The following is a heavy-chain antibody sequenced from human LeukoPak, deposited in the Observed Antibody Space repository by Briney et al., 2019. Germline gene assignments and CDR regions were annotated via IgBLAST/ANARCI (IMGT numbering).Heavy chain of an antibody. Sequence: SETLSLTCTVSGGSISSSSYYWSWIRQPPGKGLEWIGYIYYSGSTNYNPSLKSRVTISVDTSKNQFSLKLSSVTAADTAVYYCARQAVAGSGFGYWGQGTLVTVSS. CDR2: IYYSGST. J-gene: IGHJ4*02. V-gene: IGHV4-61*05. CDR1: GGSISSSSYY. CDR3: ARQAVAGSGFGY. D-gene: IGHD6-19*01.